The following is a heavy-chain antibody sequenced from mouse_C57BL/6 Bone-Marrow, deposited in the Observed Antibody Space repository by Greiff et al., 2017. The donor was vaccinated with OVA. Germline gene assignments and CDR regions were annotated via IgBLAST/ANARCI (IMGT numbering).Heavy chain of an antibody. D-gene: IGHD3-1*01. V-gene: IGHV10-1*01. CDR1: GFSFNTYA. CDR3: VRESLGYSYYFDY. CDR2: IRSKSNNYAT. J-gene: IGHJ2*01. Sequence: DVHLVESGGGLVQPKGSLKLSCAASGFSFNTYAMNWVRQAPGKGLEWVARIRSKSNNYATYYADSVKDRFTISRDDSESMLYLQMNNLKTEDTAMYYCVRESLGYSYYFDYWGQGTTLTVSS.